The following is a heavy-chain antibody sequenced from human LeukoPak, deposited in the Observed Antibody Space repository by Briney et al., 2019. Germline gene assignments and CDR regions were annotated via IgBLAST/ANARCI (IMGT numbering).Heavy chain of an antibody. Sequence: GGSLRLSCAASGISFGSYWVTWVRQAPGKGLEWVANIGQDGTETVYVGSVKGRFTISRDNARKLLFLQMNSLRAGDTAVYYCAIPSSYDGSRYYHAYWGQGTLVSVSS. CDR1: GISFGSYW. D-gene: IGHD3-22*01. V-gene: IGHV3-7*01. CDR2: IGQDGTET. CDR3: AIPSSYDGSRYYHAY. J-gene: IGHJ4*02.